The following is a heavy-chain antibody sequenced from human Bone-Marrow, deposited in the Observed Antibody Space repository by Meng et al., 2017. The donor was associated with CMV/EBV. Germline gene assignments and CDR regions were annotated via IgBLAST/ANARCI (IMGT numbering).Heavy chain of an antibody. CDR1: CISYS. D-gene: IGHD3-22*01. CDR2: VNPRGGST. V-gene: IGHV1-46*01. Sequence: CISYSMHWVRQAPEQGVKWMGVVNPRGGSTSCEQKVQGRVSMGRDTTTSTVYMELSSLKSEDTAVYYGEKDSKGDYYDSSGYYFYDYWGQGTLVTVSS. J-gene: IGHJ4*02. CDR3: EKDSKGDYYDSSGYYFYDY.